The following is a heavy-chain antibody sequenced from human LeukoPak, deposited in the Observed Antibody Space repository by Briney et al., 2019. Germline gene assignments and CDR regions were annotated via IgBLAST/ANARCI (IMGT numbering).Heavy chain of an antibody. CDR3: ARDDSSGYYFAGPTYYFDY. Sequence: SETLSLTCAVYGGSFSGYYWGWIRQPPGKGLEWIGEINHSGSTNYNPSLKSRVTISVDTSKNQFSLKLNSVTPEDTAVYYCARDDSSGYYFAGPTYYFDYWGQGALVTVSS. J-gene: IGHJ4*02. V-gene: IGHV4-34*01. D-gene: IGHD3-22*01. CDR1: GGSFSGYY. CDR2: INHSGST.